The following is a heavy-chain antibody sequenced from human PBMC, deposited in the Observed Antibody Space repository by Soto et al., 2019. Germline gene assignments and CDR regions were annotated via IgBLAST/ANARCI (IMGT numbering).Heavy chain of an antibody. V-gene: IGHV1-18*01. D-gene: IGHD1-26*01. Sequence: QVHLVQSGAEVTKPGAEVKVSCMASGYSFTTYGIAWVRQATGQGLEWMGWISTYNTNYARKFQGRVTMTADTATRTAYMELRSLRSDDTAVYYCASMLGALVADYWGQGTLVTVSS. CDR3: ASMLGALVADY. CDR2: ISTYNT. J-gene: IGHJ4*02. CDR1: GYSFTTYG.